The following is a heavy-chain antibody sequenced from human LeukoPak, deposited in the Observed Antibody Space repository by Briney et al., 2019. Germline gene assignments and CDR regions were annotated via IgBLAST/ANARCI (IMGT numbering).Heavy chain of an antibody. V-gene: IGHV3-23*01. CDR2: ISGSGGST. D-gene: IGHD2-2*01. CDR1: GFTFSSYA. CDR3: AKNYLSIVVVPTNY. J-gene: IGHJ4*02. Sequence: GGSLRHSCAASGFTFSSYAMSWVRQAPGKGLEWVSAISGSGGSTYYVDSVKGRFTISRDNSKNTLYLQMNSLRAEDTAVYYCAKNYLSIVVVPTNYWGQGTLVTVSS.